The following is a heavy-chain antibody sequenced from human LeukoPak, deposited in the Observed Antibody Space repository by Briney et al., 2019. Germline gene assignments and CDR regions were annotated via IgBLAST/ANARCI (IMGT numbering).Heavy chain of an antibody. CDR1: GGSFSGYY. D-gene: IGHD6-13*01. CDR3: ASSSWYLRWGAFGI. CDR2: INHSGST. J-gene: IGHJ3*02. Sequence: MTSETLSLTCAVYGGSFSGYYWSWIRQPPGKGLEWIGEINHSGSTNYNPSLKSRVTISVDTSKNQFSLKLSSVTAADTAVYYCASSSWYLRWGAFGIWGQGTMVTVSS. V-gene: IGHV4-34*01.